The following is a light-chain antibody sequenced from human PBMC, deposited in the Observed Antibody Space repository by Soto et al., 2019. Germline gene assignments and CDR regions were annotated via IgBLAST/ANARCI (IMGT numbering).Light chain of an antibody. CDR1: QSISSY. Sequence: IQMTQSPSSLSASVGDRVTITCRASQSISSYLNWYQQKPGKAPKLLIYAASALQSGVPSRFSGSGSGTDFTLTISSLQPADFATYYCQQSYNTLPTFGQGTKVDIK. V-gene: IGKV1-39*01. J-gene: IGKJ1*01. CDR3: QQSYNTLPT. CDR2: AAS.